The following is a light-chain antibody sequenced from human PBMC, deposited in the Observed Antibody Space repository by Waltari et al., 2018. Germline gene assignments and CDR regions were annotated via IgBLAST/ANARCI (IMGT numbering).Light chain of an antibody. Sequence: QSALTQPASVSGSPGQSITISCTGSSSDVGTYNLVSWYQQQPGKVPKLLIYDVTKRPSVVSNLFSGSKSGNPASLTISGLQAADVAYYFCCSYVGSSTLMFGGGTKLTVL. CDR2: DVT. CDR1: SSDVGTYNL. V-gene: IGLV2-23*02. CDR3: CSYVGSSTLM. J-gene: IGLJ3*02.